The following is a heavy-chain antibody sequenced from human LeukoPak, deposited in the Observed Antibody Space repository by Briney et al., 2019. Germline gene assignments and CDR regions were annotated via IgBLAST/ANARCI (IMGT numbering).Heavy chain of an antibody. Sequence: PSETLSLTCAVYGGSFCGYYWSWIRQPPGKGLEWIGEINHSGSTNYNPSLKSRVTISVDTSKNQFSLKLSSVTAADTAVYYCARGLVAALGSWGQGTLVTVSS. CDR1: GGSFCGYY. CDR2: INHSGST. V-gene: IGHV4-34*01. CDR3: ARGLVAALGS. J-gene: IGHJ5*02. D-gene: IGHD6-6*01.